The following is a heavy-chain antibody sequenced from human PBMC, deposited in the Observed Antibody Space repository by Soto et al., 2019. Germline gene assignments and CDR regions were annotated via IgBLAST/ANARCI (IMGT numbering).Heavy chain of an antibody. CDR3: ARESVKSSSSWYPGTH. CDR1: EFTYSGDA. Sequence: GGSLRLSGAAAEFTYSGDAMIWVRQAPGKGLEWVSAISGSGGSTYYADSVKGRFTISRDNSKNTLYLQMNSLRAEDTAVYYCARESVKSSSSWYPGTHWGQGTLVTVSS. D-gene: IGHD6-13*01. J-gene: IGHJ4*02. V-gene: IGHV3-23*01. CDR2: ISGSGGST.